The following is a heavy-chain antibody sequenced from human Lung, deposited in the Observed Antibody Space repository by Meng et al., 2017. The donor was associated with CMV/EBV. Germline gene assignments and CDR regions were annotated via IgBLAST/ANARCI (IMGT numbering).Heavy chain of an antibody. Sequence: SETLSLXCTVSGGSISSYYWSWIRQPPGKGLEWIGYIYYSGSTNYNPSLKSRVTISVDTSKNQFSLKLSSVTAADTAVYYCARDGSLVRLDVWGKGTMVNGSS. V-gene: IGHV4-59*01. CDR3: ARDGSLVRLDV. CDR2: IYYSGST. J-gene: IGHJ6*04. D-gene: IGHD1-26*01. CDR1: GGSISSYY.